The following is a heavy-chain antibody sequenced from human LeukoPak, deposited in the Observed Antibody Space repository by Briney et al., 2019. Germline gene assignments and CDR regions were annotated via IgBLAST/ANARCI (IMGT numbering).Heavy chain of an antibody. V-gene: IGHV3-23*01. CDR2: ISGTGYET. D-gene: IGHD2-15*01. J-gene: IGHJ6*02. CDR1: GLTFPTYG. Sequence: PGGSLRLSCAAPGLTFPTYGMSWVRQAPGKGPEWVSSISGTGYETHYSESVTGRFTISRDGSKNTVYLQMTSLRAEDTAEYYCSKSGGLLDVRGQGTTVTVSS. CDR3: SKSGGLLDV.